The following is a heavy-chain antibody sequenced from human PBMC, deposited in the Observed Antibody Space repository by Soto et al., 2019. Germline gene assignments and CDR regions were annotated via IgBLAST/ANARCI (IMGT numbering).Heavy chain of an antibody. CDR3: ARGSHKLHSYDSSGFYHYVDY. V-gene: IGHV4-34*01. CDR1: GGSFSDYS. Sequence: PSETLSLTCAVYGGSFSDYSWTWIRQPPGKGLEWIGEINDSGSTNYTPSLERRVTISRDTSKNRFSLKLSSVTGAVTAVYYCARGSHKLHSYDSSGFYHYVDYWGQGSLVTVSS. J-gene: IGHJ4*02. D-gene: IGHD3-22*01. CDR2: INDSGST.